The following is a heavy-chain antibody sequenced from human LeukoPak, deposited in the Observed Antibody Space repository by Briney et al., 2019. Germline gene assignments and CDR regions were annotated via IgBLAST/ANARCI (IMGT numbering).Heavy chain of an antibody. CDR1: GFTFSTYT. J-gene: IGHJ4*02. CDR3: SKDFGRHLGGPGY. CDR2: ISGNGGST. V-gene: IGHV3-23*01. Sequence: HPGGSLRLSCAASGFTFSTYTMAWVRQAPGGGLEWVSGISGNGGSTYYADSVKGRFAISRDNSKSTLYLQMNSLRAEDTAVYYCSKDFGRHLGGPGYWGRGTLVTVSS. D-gene: IGHD3-10*01.